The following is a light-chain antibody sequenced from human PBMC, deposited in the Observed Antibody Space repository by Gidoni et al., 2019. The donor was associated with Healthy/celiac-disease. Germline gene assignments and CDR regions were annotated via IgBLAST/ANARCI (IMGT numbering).Light chain of an antibody. J-gene: IGKJ4*01. V-gene: IGKV1-33*01. Sequence: DIQMPQSPSSLSASVGDRVNITCQASQDISKYLNWYQQKPGTAHKLLIYDASNLETGVPSRFSGSGSGTDFTFTISMLQPEDIATHYCQQYDNLPLTFGGGTKVEIK. CDR1: QDISKY. CDR3: QQYDNLPLT. CDR2: DAS.